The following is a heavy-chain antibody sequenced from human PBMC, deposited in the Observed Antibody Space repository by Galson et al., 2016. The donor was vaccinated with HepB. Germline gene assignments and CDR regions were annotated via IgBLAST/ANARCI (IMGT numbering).Heavy chain of an antibody. CDR2: ISPTSNDI. D-gene: IGHD5-24*01. V-gene: IGHV3-11*06. CDR3: AKGRWDFDS. J-gene: IGHJ4*02. CDR1: GFTFSDYY. Sequence: SLRLSCAASGFTFSDYYMSWIRQAPGKGLEWVSYISPTSNDINFADSVVGRVSISRDNSKNTLYLQMHSLRGEDTAVYYCAKGRWDFDSWGQGTLVTVSS.